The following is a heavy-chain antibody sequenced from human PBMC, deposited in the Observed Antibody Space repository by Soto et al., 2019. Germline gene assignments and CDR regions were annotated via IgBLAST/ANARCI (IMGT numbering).Heavy chain of an antibody. CDR2: IYYSGST. J-gene: IGHJ4*02. V-gene: IGHV4-59*08. CDR1: GGSIISYY. Sequence: TSETLSLTCTFSGGSIISYYWIWIRQPPGKGLEWIGYIYYSGSTNYNPSLKSRVTISVDTSKNQFSLKLSSVTAADTAVYYCARSPTYYDILTGYWTAYYFDYWGQGTLVTVSS. D-gene: IGHD3-9*01. CDR3: ARSPTYYDILTGYWTAYYFDY.